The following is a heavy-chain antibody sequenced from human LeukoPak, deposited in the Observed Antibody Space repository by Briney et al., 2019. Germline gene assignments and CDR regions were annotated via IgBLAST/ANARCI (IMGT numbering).Heavy chain of an antibody. Sequence: GASVKVSCKASGYTFTSYDINWVRQATGQGLEWMGWMNPNSGNTGYAQKFQGRVTITRSTSISTAYMELSSLRSEDTAVYYCAGDRARHPGIAAAGAHIFDYWGQGTLVAVSS. J-gene: IGHJ4*02. CDR3: AGDRARHPGIAAAGAHIFDY. V-gene: IGHV1-8*03. CDR2: MNPNSGNT. CDR1: GYTFTSYD. D-gene: IGHD6-13*01.